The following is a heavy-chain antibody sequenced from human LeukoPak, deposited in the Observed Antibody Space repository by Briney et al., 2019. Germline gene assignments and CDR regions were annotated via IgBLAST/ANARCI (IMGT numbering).Heavy chain of an antibody. CDR1: GYTFTGYY. D-gene: IGHD3-22*01. J-gene: IGHJ4*02. V-gene: IGHV1-2*02. Sequence: GASVKVSCKDSGYTFTGYYMHWVGQAPGQGLEWMGWINPNSGGTNYAQKFQGRVTMTRDTSISTAYMELSRLRSDDTAVYYCARDRVRSGYPFDYWGQGTLVTVSS. CDR3: ARDRVRSGYPFDY. CDR2: INPNSGGT.